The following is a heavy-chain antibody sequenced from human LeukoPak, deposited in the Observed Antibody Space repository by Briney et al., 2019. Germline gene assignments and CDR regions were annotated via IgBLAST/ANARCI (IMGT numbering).Heavy chain of an antibody. D-gene: IGHD6-13*01. J-gene: IGHJ3*02. V-gene: IGHV4-61*02. Sequence: SETLSLTCTVSGGSISSGGHYWSWIRQPAGKGLEYLGRISSTGSTNYNPSLRSRVTISADTSKNHFSLKLTSVTAADTAVYYCVRDEGAAAGRAFDIWGQGTMVTVSS. CDR3: VRDEGAAAGRAFDI. CDR1: GGSISSGGHY. CDR2: ISSTGST.